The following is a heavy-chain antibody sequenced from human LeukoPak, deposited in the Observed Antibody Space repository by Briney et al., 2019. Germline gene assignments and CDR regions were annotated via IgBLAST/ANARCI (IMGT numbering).Heavy chain of an antibody. Sequence: PSEILSLTCTVSGGSISNYYWTWIRQPPGKGLEWIGYIYYSGSTYYNPSLKSRVTISVDTSKNQSSLKLTSVTAADTAVYYCARLSGSPHPPFDYWGQGTLVTVSS. CDR1: GGSISNYY. J-gene: IGHJ4*02. D-gene: IGHD1-26*01. V-gene: IGHV4-59*08. CDR3: ARLSGSPHPPFDY. CDR2: IYYSGST.